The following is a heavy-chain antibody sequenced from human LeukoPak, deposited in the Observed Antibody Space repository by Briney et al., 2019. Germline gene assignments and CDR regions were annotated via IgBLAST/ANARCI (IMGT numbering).Heavy chain of an antibody. CDR2: INHSGST. J-gene: IGHJ3*02. V-gene: IGHV4-38-2*02. CDR3: ARGRFKRWLQLWAFDI. Sequence: PSETLSLTCTVSGYSISSGYFWGWIRQPPGKGLEWIGEINHSGSTNYNPSLKSRVTISVDTSKNQFSLKLSSVTAADTAVYYRARGRFKRWLQLWAFDIWGQGTMVTVSS. CDR1: GYSISSGYF. D-gene: IGHD5-24*01.